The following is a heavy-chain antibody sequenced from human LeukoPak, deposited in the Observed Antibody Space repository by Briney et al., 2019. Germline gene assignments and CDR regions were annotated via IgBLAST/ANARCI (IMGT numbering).Heavy chain of an antibody. CDR1: GFTFSTHA. CDR3: VKGRDYNDASAYYIGDF. CDR2: TTGSGSGT. D-gene: IGHD3-22*01. J-gene: IGHJ4*02. Sequence: PGGSLRLSCAASGFTFSTHAMIWVRQAPGKGPEWISCTTGSGSGTYYTDSVKGRFTISRENSNDTLYLQMNSLRAEDTAVYYCVKGRDYNDASAYYIGDFWGQGTLVTVSS. V-gene: IGHV3-23*01.